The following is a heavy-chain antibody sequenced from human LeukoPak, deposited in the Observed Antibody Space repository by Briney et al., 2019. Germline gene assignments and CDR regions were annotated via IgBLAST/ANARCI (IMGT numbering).Heavy chain of an antibody. CDR1: GFTFSSYA. Sequence: GGSLRLSCAASGFTFSSYAMSWVRQAPGNGLEWVSAISGSGGSTYYADSVKGRFTISRDNSKNTLYLQMNSLRAEDTAVYYCAKDVRNSFAAYGMDVWGQGTTVTVSS. CDR2: ISGSGGST. D-gene: IGHD2-21*01. CDR3: AKDVRNSFAAYGMDV. J-gene: IGHJ6*02. V-gene: IGHV3-23*01.